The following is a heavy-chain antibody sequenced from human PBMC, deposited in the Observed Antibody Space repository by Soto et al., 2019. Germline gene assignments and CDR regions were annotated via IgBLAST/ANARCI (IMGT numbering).Heavy chain of an antibody. J-gene: IGHJ4*02. CDR3: AKGWSSSAWDSHYFDS. CDR1: EFTFSNYA. Sequence: EVQLLESGGGLVQPGGSLRLCCAASEFTFSNYAMRWVRQAPGKGLEWVAAVSGSGGAAYYADSVKGRFTISRDNAKNTMSLAMNSLRADDSAVYYCAKGWSSSAWDSHYFDSWGQGIRVTVSS. CDR2: VSGSGGAA. D-gene: IGHD3-3*01. V-gene: IGHV3-23*01.